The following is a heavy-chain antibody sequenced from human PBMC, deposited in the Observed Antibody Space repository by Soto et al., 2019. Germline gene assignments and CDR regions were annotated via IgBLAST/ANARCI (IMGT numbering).Heavy chain of an antibody. CDR3: AKVRTPYLGVVVAANWFDP. D-gene: IGHD2-15*01. CDR2: ISYDGSNK. J-gene: IGHJ5*02. V-gene: IGHV3-30*18. CDR1: GFTFSSYG. Sequence: GESLKISCAASGFTFSSYGMHWVRQAPGKGLEWVAVISYDGSNKYYADSVKGRFTISRDNSKNTLYLQMNSLRAEDTAVYYCAKVRTPYLGVVVAANWFDPWGQGTLVTVSS.